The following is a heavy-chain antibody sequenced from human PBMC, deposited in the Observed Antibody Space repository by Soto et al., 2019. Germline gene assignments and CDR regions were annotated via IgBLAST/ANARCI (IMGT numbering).Heavy chain of an antibody. D-gene: IGHD1-1*01. CDR3: TREKWTTPGH. CDR2: INPGGGTT. J-gene: IGHJ4*02. Sequence: QVQLVQSGAAVEKPGASVKISCKASGYSITTYYMHWVRQAPGQGLEWMGMINPGGGTTSYAQKCQGRVSMTMDTSTSTAYMELSSLRSEDTALYYCTREKWTTPGHWGQRTLVTGSS. V-gene: IGHV1-46*01. CDR1: GYSITTYY.